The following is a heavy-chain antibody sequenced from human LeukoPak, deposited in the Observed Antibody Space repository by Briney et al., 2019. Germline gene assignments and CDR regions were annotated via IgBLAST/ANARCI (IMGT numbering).Heavy chain of an antibody. Sequence: GGSLRLSCAASGFTVSSNYRSWVRQAPGKGLERVSVIYSGRSTYYADSVKCRFTISRHNSKNTLYLQMNSLRAEDTAVYYCARGDYYDSSGYDYWGQGTLVTVSS. V-gene: IGHV3-53*04. CDR1: GFTVSSNY. J-gene: IGHJ4*02. D-gene: IGHD3-22*01. CDR3: ARGDYYDSSGYDY. CDR2: IYSGRST.